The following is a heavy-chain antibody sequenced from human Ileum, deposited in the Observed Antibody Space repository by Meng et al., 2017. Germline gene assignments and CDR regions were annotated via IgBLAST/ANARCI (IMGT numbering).Heavy chain of an antibody. CDR1: GFTFSSYA. J-gene: IGHJ4*02. CDR3: AKDQYPVVGPAAMVFWN. CDR2: ISGSGGSK. Sequence: GGSLRLSCAASGFTFSSYAMSWVRQAPGKGLEWVSSISGSGGSKYYADSVKGRFTISRDNSKHTLYLQMNSQGAEDTAVYYCAKDQYPVVGPAAMVFWNWGQGTLVTVSS. D-gene: IGHD2-2*01. V-gene: IGHV3-23*01.